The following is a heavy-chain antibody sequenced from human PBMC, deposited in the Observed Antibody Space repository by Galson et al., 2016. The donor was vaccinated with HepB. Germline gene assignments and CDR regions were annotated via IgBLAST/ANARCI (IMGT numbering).Heavy chain of an antibody. V-gene: IGHV3-23*01. CDR1: GFTFRSHA. CDR2: IRGTGVTT. D-gene: IGHD3-9*01. J-gene: IGHJ4*01. Sequence: SLRLSCAASGFTFRSHAMSWVRQAPGKGLQWVSTIRGTGVTTHYADSVKGRFTISRDNSKNTLYLQMSSLRAEDTAMYYCAKATPYYDVLTGFFVYYSDYWGHGTLVTVSS. CDR3: AKATPYYDVLTGFFVYYSDY.